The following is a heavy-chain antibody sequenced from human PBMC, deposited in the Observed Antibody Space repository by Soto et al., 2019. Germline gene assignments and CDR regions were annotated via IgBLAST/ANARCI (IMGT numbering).Heavy chain of an antibody. V-gene: IGHV3-64*01. J-gene: IGHJ4*02. CDR1: GFTFNTYA. D-gene: IGHD1-26*01. CDR3: ARGQTWAHFDY. CDR2: VSPDGGST. Sequence: EVLLVESGGGLVQPGGSLRLSCAASGFTFNTYAMHWVRQAPGKGLEYVSGVSPDGGSTYYANSVEGRFTISRDNSRSTLYLQVGSLRPEDLAVYYCARGQTWAHFDYWGQGILVTVSS.